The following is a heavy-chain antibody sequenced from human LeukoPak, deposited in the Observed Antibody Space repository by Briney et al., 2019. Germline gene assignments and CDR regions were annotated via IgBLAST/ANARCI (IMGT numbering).Heavy chain of an antibody. CDR3: AVGDVDTAMVTGY. CDR2: INPNSGGT. J-gene: IGHJ4*02. Sequence: ASVKVSCKASGYTFTGYYMHWVRQAPGQGLEWMGWINPNSGGTNYAQKFQGRVTMTRDTSISTAYMELSRLRSDDTAVYYSAVGDVDTAMVTGYWGQGTLVTVSS. D-gene: IGHD5-18*01. CDR1: GYTFTGYY. V-gene: IGHV1-2*02.